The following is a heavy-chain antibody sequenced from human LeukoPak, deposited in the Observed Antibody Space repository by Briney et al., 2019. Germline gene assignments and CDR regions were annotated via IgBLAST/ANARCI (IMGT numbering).Heavy chain of an antibody. CDR3: AKDATTVTSQGDY. Sequence: GGSLRLSCAASGFTFSNYWMHWVRQAPGKGLVWVSHITEDGASTTYADSVKGRFTISRDNSKNTLYLQMNSLRLEDTAVYYCAKDATTVTSQGDYWGQGTLVTVSS. J-gene: IGHJ4*02. CDR1: GFTFSNYW. V-gene: IGHV3-74*01. CDR2: ITEDGAST. D-gene: IGHD4-17*01.